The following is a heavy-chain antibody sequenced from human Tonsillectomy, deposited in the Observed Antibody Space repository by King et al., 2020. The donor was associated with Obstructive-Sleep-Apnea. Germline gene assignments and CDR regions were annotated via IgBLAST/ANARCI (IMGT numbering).Heavy chain of an antibody. CDR2: ISSSSSYI. J-gene: IGHJ4*02. CDR1: GFTFSSYS. Sequence: QLVQSGGGLVKPGGSLRLSCAASGFTFSSYSMNWVRQAPGKGLEWVSSISSSSSYIYYADSVKGRFTISRDNAKNSLYLQMNSLRAEDTAVYYCARDPGYCSGGSYYSEGYFDYWGQGTLVTVSS. D-gene: IGHD2-15*01. CDR3: ARDPGYCSGGSYYSEGYFDY. V-gene: IGHV3-21*01.